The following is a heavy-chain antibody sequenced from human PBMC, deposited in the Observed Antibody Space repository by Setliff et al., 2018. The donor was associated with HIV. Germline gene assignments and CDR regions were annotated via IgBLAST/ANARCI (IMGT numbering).Heavy chain of an antibody. CDR3: ARASSYYYDSSGYSSYFDY. D-gene: IGHD3-22*01. CDR2: IKSKTDGGTT. Sequence: GGSLRLSCAASGFTFSNAWMSWVRQAPGKGLEWVGRIKSKTDGGTTDYAAPVKGRFTISRDNAKSSLYLQMNSLRAEDTAVYYCARASSYYYDSSGYSSYFDYWGQGTLVTVSS. CDR1: GFTFSNAW. J-gene: IGHJ4*02. V-gene: IGHV3-15*01.